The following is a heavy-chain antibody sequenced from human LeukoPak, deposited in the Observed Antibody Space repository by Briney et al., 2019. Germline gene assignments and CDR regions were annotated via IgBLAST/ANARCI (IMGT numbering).Heavy chain of an antibody. CDR3: ARPKYSSSWDAFAI. CDR2: ISYDGSNK. V-gene: IGHV3-30*04. J-gene: IGHJ3*02. Sequence: GGSLRLSCAASGLTFSSYAMHWVRQAPGKWLEWVAVISYDGSNKYYAHSVKCRFTSSRDHSTNTLYLQTNSLRAEDTAVYYCARPKYSSSWDAFAIWGHGKMVTVSS. D-gene: IGHD6-13*01. CDR1: GLTFSSYA.